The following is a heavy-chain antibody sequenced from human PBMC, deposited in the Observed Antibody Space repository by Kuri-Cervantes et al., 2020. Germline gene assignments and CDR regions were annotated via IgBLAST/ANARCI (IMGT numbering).Heavy chain of an antibody. J-gene: IGHJ6*04. Sequence: GGSLRLSCVASGFTFSSYALHWVRQAPGKGLEWVAVTSFNGSLTYYADAVKGRFTISRDNSKNTLFLHMNSLRPVDTAVYYCATLDSGTYSGYYYEDVWGKGTTVTVSS. CDR2: TSFNGSLT. D-gene: IGHD1-26*01. CDR3: ATLDSGTYSGYYYEDV. CDR1: GFTFSSYA. V-gene: IGHV3-30*04.